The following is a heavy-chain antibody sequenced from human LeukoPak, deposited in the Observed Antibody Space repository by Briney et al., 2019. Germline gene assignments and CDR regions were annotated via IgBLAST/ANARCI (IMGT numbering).Heavy chain of an antibody. Sequence: SETLSLTCAVYGGSFSGYYWSWIRQPPGKGLEWIGEINHSGSTNYNPSLKSRVTISVDTSKNQFSLKLSSVTAADTAVYYCARYRVRLRFDYWGQGTRVTVSS. J-gene: IGHJ4*02. CDR3: ARYRVRLRFDY. V-gene: IGHV4-34*01. D-gene: IGHD3-10*01. CDR2: INHSGST. CDR1: GGSFSGYY.